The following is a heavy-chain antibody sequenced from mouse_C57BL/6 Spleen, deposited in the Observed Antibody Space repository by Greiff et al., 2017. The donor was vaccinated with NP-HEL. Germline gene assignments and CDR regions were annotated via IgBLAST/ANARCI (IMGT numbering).Heavy chain of an antibody. CDR2: ISDGGSYT. CDR1: GFTFSSYA. J-gene: IGHJ2*01. V-gene: IGHV5-4*01. CDR3: ARGGTGRYFDY. D-gene: IGHD4-1*01. Sequence: EVQLVESGGGLVKPGGSLKLSCAASGFTFSSYAMSWVRQTPEKRLEWVATISDGGSYTSYPDNVKGRFTISRDNAKNNLYLQMSHLKSEDTAMYYCARGGTGRYFDYWGQGTTLTVSS.